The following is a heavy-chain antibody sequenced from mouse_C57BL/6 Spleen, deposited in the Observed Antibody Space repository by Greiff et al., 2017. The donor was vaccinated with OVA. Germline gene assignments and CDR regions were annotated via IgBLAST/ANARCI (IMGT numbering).Heavy chain of an antibody. Sequence: QVQLQQSGAELVRPGTSVKVSCKASGYAFTNYLIEWVKQRPGQGLEWIGVINPGSGGTNYNEKFKGKATLTADKSSSTAYMQLSSLTSEDSAVYFCARSDDGFPIDYWGQGTTLTVSS. J-gene: IGHJ2*01. CDR3: ARSDDGFPIDY. V-gene: IGHV1-54*01. D-gene: IGHD2-3*01. CDR1: GYAFTNYL. CDR2: INPGSGGT.